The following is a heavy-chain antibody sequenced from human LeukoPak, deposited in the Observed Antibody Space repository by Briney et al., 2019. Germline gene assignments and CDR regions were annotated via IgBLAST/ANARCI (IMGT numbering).Heavy chain of an antibody. CDR2: IIPIFGTA. CDR1: GGTFSSYA. CDR3: ARDSSSYGSYSSSWYPYDY. J-gene: IGHJ4*02. Sequence: SVKVSCKASGGTFSSYAISWVRQAPGQGLEWMGGIIPIFGTANYAQKFQGRVTITADESTSTAYMELSSLRSEDTAVYYCARDSSSYGSYSSSWYPYDYWGQGTLVTVSS. V-gene: IGHV1-69*01. D-gene: IGHD6-13*01.